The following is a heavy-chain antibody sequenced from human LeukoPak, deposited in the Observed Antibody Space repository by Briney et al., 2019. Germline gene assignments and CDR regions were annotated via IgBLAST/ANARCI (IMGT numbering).Heavy chain of an antibody. J-gene: IGHJ4*02. CDR2: IYSGVPT. CDR3: VQTTGWPGFDY. D-gene: IGHD1-1*01. CDR1: GVSISRFY. V-gene: IGHV4-4*09. Sequence: SETLSLTCTTSGVSISRFYWSWVRQPPGKGLEWIGNIYSGVPTYFDPSLKSRVIISVDTSKNQFSLNLTSVTAADTAMYYCVQTTGWPGFDYWGQGILVTVSS.